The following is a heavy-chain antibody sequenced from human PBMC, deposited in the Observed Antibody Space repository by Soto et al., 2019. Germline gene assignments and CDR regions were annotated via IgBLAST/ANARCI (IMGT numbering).Heavy chain of an antibody. CDR1: GFTFSSYA. CDR3: ARTGPFPTTVGKNYYYYYGMDV. Sequence: AGGSLRLSCAASGFTFSSYAMHWVRQAPGKGLEWVAVISYDGSNKYYADSVKGRFTISRDNSKNTLYLQMNSLRAEDTAVYYCARTGPFPTTVGKNYYYYYGMDVWGQGTTVTGLL. V-gene: IGHV3-30-3*01. D-gene: IGHD4-17*01. CDR2: ISYDGSNK. J-gene: IGHJ6*02.